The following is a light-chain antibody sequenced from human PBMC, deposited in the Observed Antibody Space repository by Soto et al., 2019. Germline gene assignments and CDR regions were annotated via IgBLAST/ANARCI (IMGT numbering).Light chain of an antibody. J-gene: IGKJ1*01. CDR1: LSISAAY. Sequence: EIVLTQSPGTLSLSPGERATLSCRASLSISAAYFAWYQQKPGQAPRLLIYGASSRATGIPDRFSGSGSGTDFTLTIDRLEPEDFAVYYCLQFSHSRWTFGQGTKVEIK. CDR2: GAS. V-gene: IGKV3-20*01. CDR3: LQFSHSRWT.